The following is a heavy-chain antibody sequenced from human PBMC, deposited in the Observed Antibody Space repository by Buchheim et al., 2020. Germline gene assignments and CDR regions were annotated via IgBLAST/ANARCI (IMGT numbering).Heavy chain of an antibody. J-gene: IGHJ4*02. CDR2: IYYSGST. V-gene: IGHV4-39*07. D-gene: IGHD3-3*01. CDR1: GGSISSSSYY. CDR3: AVTYYDFWSGPNDY. Sequence: QVQLQQWGPGLVKPSETLSLTCTVSGGSISSSSYYWGWIRQPPGKGLEWIGSIYYSGSTNYNPSLKSRVTISVDTSKNQFSLKLSSVTAADTAVYYCAVTYYDFWSGPNDYWGQGTL.